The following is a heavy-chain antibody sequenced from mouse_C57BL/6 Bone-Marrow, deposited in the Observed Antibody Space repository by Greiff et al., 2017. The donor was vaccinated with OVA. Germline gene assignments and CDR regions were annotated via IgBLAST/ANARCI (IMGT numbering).Heavy chain of an antibody. CDR3: AREVYYDYGAWFAY. J-gene: IGHJ3*01. D-gene: IGHD2-4*01. CDR2: INPNNGGT. Sequence: EVQLQQSGPELVKPGASVKISCKASGYTFTDYYMNWVKQSHGKSLEWIGDINPNNGGTSYNQKFKGKATLTVDKSSSTAYMELRSLTSEDSAVYYCAREVYYDYGAWFAYWGQGTLVTVSA. CDR1: GYTFTDYY. V-gene: IGHV1-26*01.